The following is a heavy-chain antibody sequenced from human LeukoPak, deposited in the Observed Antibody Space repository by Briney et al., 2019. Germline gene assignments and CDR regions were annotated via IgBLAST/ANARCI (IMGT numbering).Heavy chain of an antibody. J-gene: IGHJ4*02. Sequence: PGGSLRLSCAASGFTFGSYGMHWVRQAPGKGLEWVAFIRYDGSNKYYADSVKGRFTISRDNSKNSLYLQMNSLRAEDTAVYYCASPRGSGSYGGYYFDYWGQGTLVTVSS. V-gene: IGHV3-30*02. CDR2: IRYDGSNK. D-gene: IGHD1-26*01. CDR1: GFTFGSYG. CDR3: ASPRGSGSYGGYYFDY.